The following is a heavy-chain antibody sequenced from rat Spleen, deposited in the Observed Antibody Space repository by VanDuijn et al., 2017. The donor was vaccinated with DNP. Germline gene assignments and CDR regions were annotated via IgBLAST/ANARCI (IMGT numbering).Heavy chain of an antibody. J-gene: IGHJ2*01. CDR2: ISSTGGST. CDR3: TTDFERGY. V-gene: IGHV5-20*01. Sequence: EVQLVESGGGLVQPGRSLKLSCAASRFTFSDYAMAWVRQAPKKGLEWVASISSTGGSTSYRDSVKGRFTISRDNAKSILYLQMDSLRSEDTATFYCTTDFERGYWGQGVMVTVSS. D-gene: IGHD1-11*01. CDR1: RFTFSDYA.